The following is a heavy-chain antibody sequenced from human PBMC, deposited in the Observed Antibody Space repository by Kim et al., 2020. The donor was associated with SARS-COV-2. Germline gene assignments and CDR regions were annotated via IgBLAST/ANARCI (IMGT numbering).Heavy chain of an antibody. D-gene: IGHD6-13*01. J-gene: IGHJ4*02. Sequence: ADSVKGRLTISRDNSKNTLYLQMNSLRAEDTAVYYCARGLFGSSWYYFDYWGQGTLVTVSS. V-gene: IGHV3-30*01. CDR3: ARGLFGSSWYYFDY.